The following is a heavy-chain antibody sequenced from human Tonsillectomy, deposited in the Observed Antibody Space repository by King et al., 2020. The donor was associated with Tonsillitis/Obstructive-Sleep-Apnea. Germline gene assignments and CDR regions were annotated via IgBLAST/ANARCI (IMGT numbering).Heavy chain of an antibody. Sequence: QLQESGPGLVKPSETLSLTCTVSGGSISSSSYYWGWIRQPPGKGLEWIGSIYYSGSTFYNPSLNSRVTISVDPSKNQFSLKLSAVTAADTAVYYCASGVLRGYSYGYGYWGQGTLVTVSS. J-gene: IGHJ4*02. D-gene: IGHD5-18*01. V-gene: IGHV4-39*01. CDR3: ASGVLRGYSYGYGY. CDR1: GGSISSSSYY. CDR2: IYYSGST.